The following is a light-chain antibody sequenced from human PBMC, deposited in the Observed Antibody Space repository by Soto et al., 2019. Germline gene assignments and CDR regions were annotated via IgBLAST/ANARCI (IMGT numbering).Light chain of an antibody. CDR2: AAS. CDR1: QSVSIY. CDR3: QQSFSIPWT. V-gene: IGKV1-39*01. J-gene: IGKJ1*01. Sequence: DIQMTQSPSSLSASVGDRVSITCRASQSVSIYLNWYQQKPGRAPKLLIDAASNLQSGVPSRFSGSGSGTDFTLIISSLQPEDFAIYHCQQSFSIPWTSGQGTKVEIK.